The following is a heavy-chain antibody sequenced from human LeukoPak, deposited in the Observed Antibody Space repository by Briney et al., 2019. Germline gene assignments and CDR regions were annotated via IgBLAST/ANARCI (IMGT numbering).Heavy chain of an antibody. D-gene: IGHD5-24*01. CDR2: IIPILGIA. CDR1: GGTFSSYT. V-gene: IGHV1-69*04. CDR3: ARDRGWLQFDY. J-gene: IGHJ4*02. Sequence: SVKVSCKASGGTFSSYTISWVRQAPGQGLEWMGRIIPILGIANYAQKFQGRVTITADRSTSTDYMELSSLRSEDTAVYYCARDRGWLQFDYWGQGTLVTVSS.